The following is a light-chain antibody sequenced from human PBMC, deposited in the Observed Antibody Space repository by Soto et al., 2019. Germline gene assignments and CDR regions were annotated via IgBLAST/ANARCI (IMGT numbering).Light chain of an antibody. CDR3: QHQTNWPRT. Sequence: EIVMTQSPATLSVSPGERATLSCRASQSVGNNVAWYQQKPGQAPRLLIHGTSTRATGIPARFSGSGSGTEISLTISSLQSEDFAVYYCQHQTNWPRTFGQGTKVEIK. CDR1: QSVGNN. V-gene: IGKV3-15*01. CDR2: GTS. J-gene: IGKJ1*01.